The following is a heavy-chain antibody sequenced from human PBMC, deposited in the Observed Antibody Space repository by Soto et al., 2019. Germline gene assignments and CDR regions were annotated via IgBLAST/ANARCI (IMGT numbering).Heavy chain of an antibody. CDR1: GYSFTSYW. V-gene: IGHV5-10-1*01. CDR3: ATSSSGWRYDAFDI. J-gene: IGHJ3*02. D-gene: IGHD6-19*01. CDR2: IDPSDSYT. Sequence: PGESLKISCKGSGYSFTSYWISWVRQMPGKGLEWMGRIDPSDSYTNYSPSFQGHVTISADKSISTAYLQWSSLKASDTAFFYCATSSSGWRYDAFDIWGKGKMVTVS.